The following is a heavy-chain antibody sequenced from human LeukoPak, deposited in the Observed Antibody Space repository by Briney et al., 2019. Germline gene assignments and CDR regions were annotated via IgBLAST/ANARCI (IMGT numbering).Heavy chain of an antibody. V-gene: IGHV3-23*01. CDR2: ISGSGITT. D-gene: IGHD5-18*01. CDR3: AKDRGNSYGHFDY. J-gene: IGHJ4*02. CDR1: GFTFSTYA. Sequence: PGGSLRLSCAASGFTFSTYAMTWVRQAPGKGLEWASAISGSGITTNYADSVKGRFTISRDNSKNTLYLQMNSLRAEDTAVYYCAKDRGNSYGHFDYWGQGTLVTVSS.